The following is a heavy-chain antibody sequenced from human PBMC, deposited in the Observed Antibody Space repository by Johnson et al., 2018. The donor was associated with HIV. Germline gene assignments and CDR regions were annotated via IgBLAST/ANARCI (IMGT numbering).Heavy chain of an antibody. CDR3: AKAQVLADDCFNV. CDR2: IRYDGSKK. J-gene: IGHJ3*01. CDR1: GFTFSSYG. Sequence: QVQLVESGGGVVQPGRSLRLSCAASGFTFSSYGMHWVRQAPGKGLGWVACIRYDGSKKYYADSVKGRFTISRDNSKNTLYLQMNSLRAEDTAVYYCAKAQVLADDCFNVWGQGTVVTVSS. D-gene: IGHD2-8*02. V-gene: IGHV3-30*02.